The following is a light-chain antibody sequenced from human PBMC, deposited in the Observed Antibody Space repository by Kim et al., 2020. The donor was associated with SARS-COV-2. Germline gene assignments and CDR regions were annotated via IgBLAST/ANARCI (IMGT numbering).Light chain of an antibody. CDR2: SND. J-gene: IGLJ3*02. CDR3: VAWDDSLEGSV. Sequence: GQRVTIPFSGRNSNIGSNVVNWYQQLPGAAPKLLIYSNDYRPSGVPDRFSGSKSGTSASLAISGLQSEDEADYYCVAWDDSLEGSVFGGGTQLTVL. V-gene: IGLV1-44*01. CDR1: NSNIGSNV.